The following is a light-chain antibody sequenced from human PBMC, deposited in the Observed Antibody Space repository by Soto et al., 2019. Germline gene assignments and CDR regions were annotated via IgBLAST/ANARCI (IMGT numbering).Light chain of an antibody. J-gene: IGKJ1*01. V-gene: IGKV1-5*03. CDR3: QQYKSYWT. CDR1: QSISSW. Sequence: DIQMTQSTSTLSASVGDRVTITCRASQSISSWLAWYQQKPGKAPKLLIYKASSLESGVPSRFSGSGSGTEFTLTISSLKPDDFATYYCQQYKSYWTFSQGTKVEIK. CDR2: KAS.